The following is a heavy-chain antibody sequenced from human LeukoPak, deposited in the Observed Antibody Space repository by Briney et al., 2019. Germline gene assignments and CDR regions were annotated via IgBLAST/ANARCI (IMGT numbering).Heavy chain of an antibody. V-gene: IGHV1-2*06. J-gene: IGHJ3*02. CDR2: INPNSGGT. CDR3: ARAEAPLSSSGYFDAFDI. Sequence: ASVKVSCKASGYTFTGYYMHWVRQAPGQGLEWMGRINPNSGGTNYAQKFQGRVTMTRDTSISTAYMELSRLRSDDTAVYYCARAEAPLSSSGYFDAFDIWGQGTMVTVSS. D-gene: IGHD3-22*01. CDR1: GYTFTGYY.